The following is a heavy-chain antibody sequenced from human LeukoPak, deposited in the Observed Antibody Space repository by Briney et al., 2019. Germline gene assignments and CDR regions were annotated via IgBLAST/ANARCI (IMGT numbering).Heavy chain of an antibody. CDR2: INPHSGGT. Sequence: VASVKVSCKASGYTFTGYYIHWVRQAPGQGLEWMGWINPHSGGTKYAQKFQGRVTMTRDTSISTAFMELSRPTSDDTAVYYCARDKPGATGTGDYWGQGTLVTVSS. V-gene: IGHV1-2*02. CDR1: GYTFTGYY. D-gene: IGHD1-1*01. J-gene: IGHJ4*02. CDR3: ARDKPGATGTGDY.